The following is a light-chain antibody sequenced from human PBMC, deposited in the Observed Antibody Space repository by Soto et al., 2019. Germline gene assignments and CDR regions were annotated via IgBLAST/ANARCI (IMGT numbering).Light chain of an antibody. CDR3: QQYDTLPRT. J-gene: IGKJ1*01. Sequence: EIVLTQSPGTLSLSPVERATLSCRASQSVSNNYLAWYLQIPGQAPRLLIHGASNRATGIPDRFSGSGSGTDFTLTITRLEPEDSAMYYCQQYDTLPRTFGQGTKVDIK. CDR1: QSVSNNY. CDR2: GAS. V-gene: IGKV3-20*01.